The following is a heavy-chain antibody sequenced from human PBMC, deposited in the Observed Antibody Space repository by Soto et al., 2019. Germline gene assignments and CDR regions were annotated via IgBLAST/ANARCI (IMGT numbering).Heavy chain of an antibody. CDR2: ISSNGGST. CDR3: ARGIYGDYGRDAFDI. Sequence: GGSLRLSCAASGFTFSSYAMHWVRQAPGKGLEYVSAISSNGGSTYYANSVKGRFTISRDNSKNTLYLQMGSLRAEDMAVYYCARGIYGDYGRDAFDIWGQGTMVTVSS. V-gene: IGHV3-64*01. J-gene: IGHJ3*02. CDR1: GFTFSSYA. D-gene: IGHD4-17*01.